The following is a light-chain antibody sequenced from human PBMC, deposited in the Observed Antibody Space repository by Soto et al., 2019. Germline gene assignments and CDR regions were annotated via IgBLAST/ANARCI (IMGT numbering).Light chain of an antibody. CDR3: CPYPGRSSLYV. J-gene: IGLJ1*01. CDR1: SSDIGTYNL. Sequence: QCVLTQPASVSGSPGQSITISCTGTSSDIGTYNLVSWYQQHPRKAPKLMIYEVNKRPSGVSDRFSGSKSGNTASLTISGLQAENEVDYFCCPYPGRSSLYVFGIGAKPTFL. CDR2: EVN. V-gene: IGLV2-23*02.